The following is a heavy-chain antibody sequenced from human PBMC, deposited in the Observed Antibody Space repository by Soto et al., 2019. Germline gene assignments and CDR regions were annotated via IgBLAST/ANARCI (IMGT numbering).Heavy chain of an antibody. CDR3: ARQPPAKGFYYMDV. CDR2: IYYSGST. CDR1: GGSISSYY. V-gene: IGHV4-59*08. J-gene: IGHJ6*03. Sequence: SETLSLTCTVSGGSISSYYWSWIRQPPGKGLEWIGYIYYSGSTNYNPSLKSRVTISVDTSKNQFSLKLSSVTAADTAVYYCARQPPAKGFYYMDVWGKGTTVTVSS.